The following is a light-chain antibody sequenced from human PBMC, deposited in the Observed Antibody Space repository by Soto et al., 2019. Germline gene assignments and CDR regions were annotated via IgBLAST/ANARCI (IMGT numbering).Light chain of an antibody. CDR3: TSYTTISTLYV. V-gene: IGLV2-14*01. CDR2: EVS. CDR1: SNDIGNYNY. J-gene: IGLJ1*01. Sequence: QSVLTQPASVSGSPGQSITISCTGTSNDIGNYNYVSWYQQHPGKAPKVMIYEVSNRPSGISNRFSGSKSGNTASLTISGLQAEDEADHYCTSYTTISTLYVFGSGTKV.